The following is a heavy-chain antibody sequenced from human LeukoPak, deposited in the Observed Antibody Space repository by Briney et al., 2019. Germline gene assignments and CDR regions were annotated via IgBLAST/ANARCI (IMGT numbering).Heavy chain of an antibody. J-gene: IGHJ4*02. D-gene: IGHD1-26*01. V-gene: IGHV1-2*06. CDR2: INPNSGGT. Sequence: ASVKVSCKASGYTFTGYYMHWVRQAPGQGLEWMGRINPNSGGTNYAQKFQGRVTMTRDTSISTAYMELSRLRSDDTAVYYCAGDREGVGATLDYWGQGTLVTVSS. CDR3: AGDREGVGATLDY. CDR1: GYTFTGYY.